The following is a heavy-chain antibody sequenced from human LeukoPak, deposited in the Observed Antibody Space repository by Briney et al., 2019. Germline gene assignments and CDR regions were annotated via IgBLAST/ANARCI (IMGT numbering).Heavy chain of an antibody. D-gene: IGHD2-8*01. CDR2: VSLEGVR. CDR3: SRENGALSPFGY. J-gene: IGHJ4*02. Sequence: SETLSLACGVSGGSITTTNWWSWVRQFPGQGLQWIGEVSLEGVRNYNPSLTSRVTMSLDRAKNLLSLNLNSVTAADTAVYYCSRENGALSPFGYWGQGIPVTV. V-gene: IGHV4-4*02. CDR1: GGSITTTNW.